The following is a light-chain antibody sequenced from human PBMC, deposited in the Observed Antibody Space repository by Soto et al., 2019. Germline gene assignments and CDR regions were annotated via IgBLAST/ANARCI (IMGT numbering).Light chain of an antibody. J-gene: IGKJ1*01. V-gene: IGKV3-15*01. CDR1: QRIDNK. CDR2: AAS. Sequence: IVMTQSPATLSVSPGERATLSCRAGQRIDNKLAWYQQRPGQAPRLLIYAASTRATGIPARFSGSGSGTEFTLTISGLPYEDVGVYYGQQYNSWRTFGQGTNVEIK. CDR3: QQYNSWRT.